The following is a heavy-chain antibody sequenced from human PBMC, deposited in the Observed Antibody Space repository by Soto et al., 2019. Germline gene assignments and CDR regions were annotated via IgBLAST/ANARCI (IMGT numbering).Heavy chain of an antibody. D-gene: IGHD3-3*01. CDR3: ASLFEGVVTLGFLGYYGMDI. V-gene: IGHV3-48*03. Sequence: GGSLRLSCAASGFTFSSYEMNWIRQAPGKGLEWVSYISSSGSTIYYADSVKGRFTISRDNAKNSLYLQMNSLRAEDTAVYYCASLFEGVVTLGFLGYYGMDIWGQGTTVTVSS. CDR2: ISSSGSTI. J-gene: IGHJ6*02. CDR1: GFTFSSYE.